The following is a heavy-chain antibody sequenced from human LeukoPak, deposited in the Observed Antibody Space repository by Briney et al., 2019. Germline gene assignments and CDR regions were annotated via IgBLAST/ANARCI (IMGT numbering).Heavy chain of an antibody. Sequence: PSETLSLTCAVYGGSFSGYYWSWVRQPPGKGLEWIGEINHSGSTNYNPSLKSRVTISVDTSKNQFSLKLSSVTAADTAVYYCARVPDSSGYYYGTFDYWGQGTLVTVSS. CDR3: ARVPDSSGYYYGTFDY. D-gene: IGHD3-22*01. CDR2: INHSGST. CDR1: GGSFSGYY. V-gene: IGHV4-34*01. J-gene: IGHJ4*02.